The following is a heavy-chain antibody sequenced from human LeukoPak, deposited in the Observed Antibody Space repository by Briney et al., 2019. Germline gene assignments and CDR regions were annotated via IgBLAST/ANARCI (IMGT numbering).Heavy chain of an antibody. CDR1: GFTVSSYG. CDR2: IRYDGSNK. V-gene: IGHV3-30*02. D-gene: IGHD3-9*01. Sequence: GGSLRLSCAASGFTVSSYGMHWVRQAPGKGLEWVAFIRYDGSNKYYADSVKGRFTISRDNSKNTLYLQMNSLRAEDTAVYYCAKDILTGYPNLYFDYWGQGTLVTVSS. J-gene: IGHJ4*02. CDR3: AKDILTGYPNLYFDY.